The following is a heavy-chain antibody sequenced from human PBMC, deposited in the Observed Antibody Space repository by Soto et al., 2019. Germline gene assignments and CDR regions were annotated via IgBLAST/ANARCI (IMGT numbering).Heavy chain of an antibody. CDR1: GYTFRRHW. Sequence: PGESLKISCQGSGYTFRRHWISWVRQKPGQGLEWMGRIDPSDSYTKYSPSFEGHVTISVDETLNTAYLQWASLQTSDTAIYYCVTEGVDCTCVNCNSARNWFDPWGQGTPVTVSS. D-gene: IGHD2-8*01. CDR3: VTEGVDCTCVNCNSARNWFDP. J-gene: IGHJ5*02. CDR2: IDPSDSYT. V-gene: IGHV5-10-1*01.